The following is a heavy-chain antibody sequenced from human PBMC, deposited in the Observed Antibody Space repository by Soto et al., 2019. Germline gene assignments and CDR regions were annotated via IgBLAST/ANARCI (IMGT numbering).Heavy chain of an antibody. CDR1: GFTFSTYW. CDR2: INSDGSTT. CDR3: ARDAYYDLGV. J-gene: IGHJ6*02. V-gene: IGHV3-74*01. Sequence: EVQLVESGGGLVQPGGSLRLSCAASGFTFSTYWMHWVRQAPGKGLVWVSRINSDGSTTNYADSVKGRFTISRDNAKNTRYLQMTSLSAEDRAVYYCARDAYYDLGVWGQGTTVTVSS.